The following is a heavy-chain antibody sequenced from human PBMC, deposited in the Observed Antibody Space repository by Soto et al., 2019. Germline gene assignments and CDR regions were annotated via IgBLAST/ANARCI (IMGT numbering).Heavy chain of an antibody. CDR2: IYYSGGT. CDR3: ASDGGVATFYWYFDL. D-gene: IGHD5-12*01. Sequence: QVQLQESGPGLVKTSQTLSLTCTVSGGSISSGGYHWGWIRQHPGKGLEWIGYIYYSGGTYYNPSLKRRLTISVDTSKHQFSLKLTSVTDADTAVYYCASDGGVATFYWYFDLWGRGTLVTVSS. J-gene: IGHJ2*01. V-gene: IGHV4-31*03. CDR1: GGSISSGGYH.